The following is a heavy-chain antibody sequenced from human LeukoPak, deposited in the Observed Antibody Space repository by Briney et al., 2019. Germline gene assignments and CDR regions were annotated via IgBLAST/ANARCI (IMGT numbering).Heavy chain of an antibody. V-gene: IGHV3-74*01. CDR1: GFTFTSYW. D-gene: IGHD1-14*01. J-gene: IGHJ4*02. Sequence: PGGTLRLSCAASGFTFTSYWMHWVRQPPGKGLVWVSRVEHDGSRTAYADSVTGRFTISRDNARNMVYLQMNSLRAEDTAVYYCATGLGWGQGTLVTVSS. CDR2: VEHDGSRT. CDR3: ATGLG.